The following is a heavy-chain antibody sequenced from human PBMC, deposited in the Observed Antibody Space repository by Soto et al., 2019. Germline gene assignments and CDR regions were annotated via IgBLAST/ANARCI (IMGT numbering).Heavy chain of an antibody. Sequence: EVPLLESGGGLVQPGGSLRLSCVVSGFTFSNYAMSWVRQAPGKGLEWVSGIRSSGGSTYYADSVKGRFTISRDNSKNTLYLQMNSLRAEDTAIYYCAKGDRGYCSGGSCYLGDYWGQGALVTVSS. CDR2: IRSSGGST. CDR3: AKGDRGYCSGGSCYLGDY. V-gene: IGHV3-23*01. J-gene: IGHJ4*02. D-gene: IGHD2-15*01. CDR1: GFTFSNYA.